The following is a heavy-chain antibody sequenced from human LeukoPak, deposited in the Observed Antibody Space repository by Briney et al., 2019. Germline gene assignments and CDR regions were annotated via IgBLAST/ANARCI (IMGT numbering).Heavy chain of an antibody. Sequence: GGSLRPSCAASGFTFSSHEMKWVRQAPGKGLEWVSYISSSGSTIYYADSVKGRFTISRDNAKNSLYLQMNSLRAEDTAVYYCARVKGSGWYEADYWGQGTLVTVSS. CDR2: ISSSGSTI. CDR3: ARVKGSGWYEADY. J-gene: IGHJ4*02. D-gene: IGHD6-19*01. V-gene: IGHV3-48*03. CDR1: GFTFSSHE.